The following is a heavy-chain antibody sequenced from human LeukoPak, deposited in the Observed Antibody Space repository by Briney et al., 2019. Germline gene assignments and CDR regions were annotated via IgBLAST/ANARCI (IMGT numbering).Heavy chain of an antibody. J-gene: IGHJ4*02. CDR2: LCYSGST. D-gene: IGHD5-12*01. CDR1: GGSTSNFS. V-gene: IGHV4-59*01. Sequence: SETLSLTCTVSGGSTSNFSWTWIRQRPGKGLEWIGCLCYSGSTNYNLSLNGRVTFSLDTSKNQFSLNLISVTAAVTALYYCARGHSAYALDYWGQGTLVTVSS. CDR3: ARGHSAYALDY.